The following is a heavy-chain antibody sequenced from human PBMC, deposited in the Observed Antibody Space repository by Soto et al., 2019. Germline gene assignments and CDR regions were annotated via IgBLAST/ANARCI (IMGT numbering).Heavy chain of an antibody. J-gene: IGHJ4*02. CDR1: GGSISSYY. D-gene: IGHD3-22*01. Sequence: PAETLSLTCTVSGGSISSYYWSWIRQPPGKGLEWIGYIYYSGSTNYNPSLKSRVTISVDTSKNQFSLKLSSVTAADTAVYYCARHYYDSSGYYPLEYWGQGTLVTVSS. V-gene: IGHV4-59*01. CDR3: ARHYYDSSGYYPLEY. CDR2: IYYSGST.